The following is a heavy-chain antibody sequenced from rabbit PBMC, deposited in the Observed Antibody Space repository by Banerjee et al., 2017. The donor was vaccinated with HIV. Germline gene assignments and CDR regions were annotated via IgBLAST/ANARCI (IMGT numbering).Heavy chain of an antibody. CDR3: ATDLTAGNL. V-gene: IGHV1S40*01. D-gene: IGHD4-2*01. CDR2: IGTADGST. CDR1: GFSFSSGYD. Sequence: QSLEESGGDLVKPGTSLTLTCTASGFSFSSGYDMCWVRQAPGKGLEWIGCIGTADGSTYYASWVNGRFTISKPSSTTVTLQMTSLTAADTATYFCATDLTAGNLWGPGTLVTVS. J-gene: IGHJ4*01.